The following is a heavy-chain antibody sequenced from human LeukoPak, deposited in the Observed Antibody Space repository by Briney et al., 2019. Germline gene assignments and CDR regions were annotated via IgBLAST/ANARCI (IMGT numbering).Heavy chain of an antibody. D-gene: IGHD5-24*01. CDR1: GFTFSSYA. CDR3: AKAGFFGAVEMATTYGPDH. V-gene: IGHV3-23*01. Sequence: PGGSLRLSCAASGFTFSSYAMSWVRQAPGKGLEWVSAISGSGGSTYYADSVKGRFTISRDNSKNTLYLQMNSLRAEDTAVYYCAKAGFFGAVEMATTYGPDHWGQGTLVTVSS. CDR2: ISGSGGST. J-gene: IGHJ4*02.